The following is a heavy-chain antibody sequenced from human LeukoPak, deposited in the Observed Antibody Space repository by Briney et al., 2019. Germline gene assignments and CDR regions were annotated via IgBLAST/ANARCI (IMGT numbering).Heavy chain of an antibody. J-gene: IGHJ4*02. D-gene: IGHD6-13*01. CDR3: ARKVKYSSSWYGNPPRGFDY. CDR2: ISAYNGNT. CDR1: GYTFTSYG. V-gene: IGHV1-18*01. Sequence: ASVKVSCKASGYTFTSYGISWVRQAPGQGLEWMGWISAYNGNTNYAQKLQGRVTMTTDTSTSTAYMELRSLRSDDTAVYYCARKVKYSSSWYGNPPRGFDYWGQGTLVTVSS.